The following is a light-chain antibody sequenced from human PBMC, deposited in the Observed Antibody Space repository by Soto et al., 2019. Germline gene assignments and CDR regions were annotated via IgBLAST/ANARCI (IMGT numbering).Light chain of an antibody. CDR1: QSIRSY. CDR2: AAS. J-gene: IGKJ5*01. V-gene: IGKV1-39*01. CDR3: QQFKNYPIT. Sequence: DIQLTQSPSSVSASVVDVVTITVLASQSIRSYLNWYQQKPGKAPKLLIYAASSLQTGVSSRFSGSGSGTDFTLTISSLHPEDFAVYFCQQFKNYPITFGQGTRLEIK.